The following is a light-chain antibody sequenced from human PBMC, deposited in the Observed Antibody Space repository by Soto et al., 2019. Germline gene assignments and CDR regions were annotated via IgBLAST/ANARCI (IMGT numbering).Light chain of an antibody. CDR2: GAS. V-gene: IGKV3-15*01. CDR1: QGVNNN. J-gene: IGKJ1*01. Sequence: EIVMTQSPGTLSVSPGERATLSCRASQGVNNNLAWYQQKPGQAPRLLIYGASTRATGIPPRFRVSGSGTDSTPTISSPQSEDFVVYYGEHYNNWPRSVGKGTEVEIE. CDR3: EHYNNWPRS.